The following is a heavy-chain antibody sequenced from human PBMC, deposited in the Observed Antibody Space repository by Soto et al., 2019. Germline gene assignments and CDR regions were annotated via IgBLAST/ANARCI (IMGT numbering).Heavy chain of an antibody. J-gene: IGHJ6*03. Sequence: QVQLVQSGAEVKKPGSSVKVSCKASGGTFSSYTISWVRQAPGQGLEWMGRLIPILGIANYAQKFQGRVTITADKSTSTAGMELSSRRTEDTDVYYCARGVVEVTNPGTYYYYYYYMDVWGKGTTVTVSS. CDR3: ARGVVEVTNPGTYYYYYYYMDV. D-gene: IGHD4-17*01. CDR1: GGTFSSYT. CDR2: LIPILGIA. V-gene: IGHV1-69*02.